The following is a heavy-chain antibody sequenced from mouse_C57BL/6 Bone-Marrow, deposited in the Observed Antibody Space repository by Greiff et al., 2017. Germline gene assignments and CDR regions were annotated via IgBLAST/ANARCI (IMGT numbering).Heavy chain of an antibody. CDR2: IYPRSGNT. CDR3: ARRGYYYGSSPWFAY. CDR1: GYTFTSYG. J-gene: IGHJ3*01. V-gene: IGHV1-81*01. D-gene: IGHD1-1*01. Sequence: VPLQQSGAELARPGASVKLSCKASGYTFTSYGISWVKQRTGQGLEWIGEIYPRSGNTYYNEKFKGKATLTADKSSSTAYMELRSLTSEDSAVYFCARRGYYYGSSPWFAYWGQGTLVTVSA.